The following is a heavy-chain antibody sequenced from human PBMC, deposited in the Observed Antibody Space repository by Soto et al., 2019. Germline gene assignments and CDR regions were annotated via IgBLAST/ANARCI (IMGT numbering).Heavy chain of an antibody. Sequence: QVTLKESGPVLVRPTETLTLTCTVAGFSLTNAGFCVSWIRQPPGKALEWLAHIFSSDTKYFNPFLNNRLTIFKDTSKSQVDLTMTNMGPVDTATYFCARAEDAYSVDYWGRGALVTVSS. D-gene: IGHD3-16*01. CDR1: GFSLTNAGFC. CDR3: ARAEDAYSVDY. J-gene: IGHJ4*02. CDR2: IFSSDTK. V-gene: IGHV2-26*01.